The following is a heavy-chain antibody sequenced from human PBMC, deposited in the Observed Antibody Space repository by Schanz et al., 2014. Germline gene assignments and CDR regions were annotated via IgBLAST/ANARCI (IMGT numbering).Heavy chain of an antibody. V-gene: IGHV3-23*04. D-gene: IGHD3-3*01. CDR1: GFSFGSYA. CDR2: IAGDGGGP. J-gene: IGHJ4*02. CDR3: ARGSGTFDS. Sequence: DVQLVESGGGLVQPGGSLRLSCAASGFSFGSYAMSWVRQAPGKGLEWVSVIAGDGGGPNYVDSVKGRFTISRDNSDNTLYLQMNNLRAEDTAVYYCARGSGTFDSWGQGTLVTVSS.